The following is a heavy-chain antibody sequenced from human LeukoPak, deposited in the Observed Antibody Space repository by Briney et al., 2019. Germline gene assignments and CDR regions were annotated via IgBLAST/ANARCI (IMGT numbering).Heavy chain of an antibody. D-gene: IGHD6-19*01. V-gene: IGHV3-23*01. CDR3: AKAYSSGWFLGY. J-gene: IGHJ4*02. Sequence: PGGSLKLSFAAAGFTFSSYGMSWVRQAPGKGLEWVAAISGSGGSTYYADSVKGRFTIYRDNSKNTLYLQMNSLRAEDTAVYYCAKAYSSGWFLGYWGQGTLVTVSS. CDR2: ISGSGGST. CDR1: GFTFSSYG.